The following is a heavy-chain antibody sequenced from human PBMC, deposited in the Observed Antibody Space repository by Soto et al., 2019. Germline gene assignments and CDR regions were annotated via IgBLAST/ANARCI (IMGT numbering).Heavy chain of an antibody. Sequence: PWGSLRLSCAASGFSFSNYGMHWVRQAPGKGLEWVAAIFRDGNTKQYADSVKGRFSVSRDNSQNTLYLQMNSLRTEDTAVYYCTTWRASFSFDYWGQGALVTVSS. V-gene: IGHV3-33*01. CDR1: GFSFSNYG. J-gene: IGHJ4*02. CDR2: IFRDGNTK. D-gene: IGHD1-1*01. CDR3: TTWRASFSFDY.